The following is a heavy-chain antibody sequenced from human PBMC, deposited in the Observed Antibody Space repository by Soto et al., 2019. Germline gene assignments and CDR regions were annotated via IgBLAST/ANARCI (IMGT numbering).Heavy chain of an antibody. CDR1: GFTFSSQW. J-gene: IGHJ4*02. D-gene: IGHD5-18*01. V-gene: IGHV3-74*01. CDR2: ILNDGTTT. Sequence: GGSLRLSCTASGFTFSSQWLHWVRQAPGKGLMWISRILNDGTTTNYADSVKGRFTVSRDNAKKTMSLQMNNLRAEDTAVYYCATWRGGYNYGLEHWGQGTPVTVSS. CDR3: ATWRGGYNYGLEH.